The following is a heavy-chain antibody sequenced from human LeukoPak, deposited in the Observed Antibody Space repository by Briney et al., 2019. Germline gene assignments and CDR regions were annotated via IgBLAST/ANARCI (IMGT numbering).Heavy chain of an antibody. V-gene: IGHV3-23*01. CDR2: ISGSGGST. Sequence: GGSLRLSCAASGFTFSSYSMNWVRQAPGKGLEWVSAISGSGGSTYYADSVKGRFTISRDNSKNTLYLQMNSLRAEDTAVYYCAKDPFITIFGVVNSIDYWGQGTLVTVSS. CDR1: GFTFSSYS. J-gene: IGHJ4*02. CDR3: AKDPFITIFGVVNSIDY. D-gene: IGHD3-3*01.